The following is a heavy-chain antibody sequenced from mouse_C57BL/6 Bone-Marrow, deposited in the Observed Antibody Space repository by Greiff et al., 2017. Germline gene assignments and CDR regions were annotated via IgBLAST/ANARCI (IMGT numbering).Heavy chain of an antibody. CDR3: TTGGYLEV. CDR1: GFTIKVAY. CDR2: IDPANGDT. J-gene: IGHJ1*03. V-gene: IGHV14-4*01. Sequence: VQLQQSGAELVRPGASVTLSCTASGFTIKVAYMHWVKQRPDHGLEWIGRIDPANGDTDYASKFPGKATPTADTSSNTAYLQLSSLTCEDTAVYYCTTGGYLEVWGTGTTVSVAS.